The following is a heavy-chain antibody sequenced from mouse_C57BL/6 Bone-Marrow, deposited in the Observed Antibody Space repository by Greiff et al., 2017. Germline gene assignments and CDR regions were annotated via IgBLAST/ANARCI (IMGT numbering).Heavy chain of an antibody. CDR3: ATYYYGTQDAMDY. D-gene: IGHD1-1*01. CDR1: GYAFSSYW. J-gene: IGHJ4*01. Sequence: QVQLQQSGAELVRPGASVKISCKASGYAFSSYWMNWVKQRPGKGLEWIGQIYPGDGDTNYNGKFKGKATLTADKSSSTAYMQLSSLTSEDSAVYFCATYYYGTQDAMDYWGQGTSVTVSS. V-gene: IGHV1-80*01. CDR2: IYPGDGDT.